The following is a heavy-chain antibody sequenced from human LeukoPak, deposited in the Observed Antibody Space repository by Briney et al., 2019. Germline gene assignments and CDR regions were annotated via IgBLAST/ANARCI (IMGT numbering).Heavy chain of an antibody. CDR1: GYSFTSYW. D-gene: IGHD6-19*01. Sequence: GESLKISCKGSGYSFTSYWIGWVRQMPGKGLEWMGIIYPGDSDTRYSPSFQGQVTISADKSISTAYLQWSSLKASDTAMYYCARSGRGAVAGTGRWFDPWGQGTLVTVSS. CDR3: ARSGRGAVAGTGRWFDP. CDR2: IYPGDSDT. V-gene: IGHV5-51*01. J-gene: IGHJ5*02.